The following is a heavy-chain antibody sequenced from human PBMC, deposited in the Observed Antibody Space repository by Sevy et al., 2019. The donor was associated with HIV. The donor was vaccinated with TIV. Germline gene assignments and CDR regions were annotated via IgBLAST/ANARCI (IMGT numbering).Heavy chain of an antibody. V-gene: IGHV3-74*01. CDR1: GFTFSSYW. J-gene: IGHJ4*02. CDR2: IGTDGIST. Sequence: GGSLRLSCAASGFTFSSYWMHWVRQVPGKGLVWVSRIGTDGISTNYADSVKGRFTISRDNAKNVVHLQMSSLRAEASAIYYCTSVRAFDDRGHYYGNFDIWGQGTLVTVSS. CDR3: TSVRAFDDRGHYYGNFDI. D-gene: IGHD3-22*01.